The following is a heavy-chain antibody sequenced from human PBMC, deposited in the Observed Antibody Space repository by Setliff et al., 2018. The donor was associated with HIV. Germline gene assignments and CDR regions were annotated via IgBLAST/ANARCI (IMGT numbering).Heavy chain of an antibody. V-gene: IGHV1-8*02. CDR1: GYTFSSYD. CDR2: MNPNSGNT. D-gene: IGHD3-22*01. CDR3: ARARRDSYDRGRRNHYYIDV. Sequence: WASVKVSCKASGYTFSSYDINWVRQATGQGLEWMGWMNPNSGNTGYAQKFQGRVTMTRDTSIGTAYMELNNLKFEDTAVYYCARARRDSYDRGRRNHYYIDVWGKGTPVTVSS. J-gene: IGHJ6*03.